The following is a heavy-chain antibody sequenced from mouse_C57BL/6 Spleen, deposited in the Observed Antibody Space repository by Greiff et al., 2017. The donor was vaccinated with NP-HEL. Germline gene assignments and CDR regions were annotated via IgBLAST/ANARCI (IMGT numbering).Heavy chain of an antibody. CDR3: ARDGSYYFDY. V-gene: IGHV1-61*01. CDR1: GYTFTSYW. J-gene: IGHJ2*01. D-gene: IGHD1-1*01. CDR2: IYPSDSET. Sequence: QVQLKQPGAELVRPGSSVKLSCKASGYTFTSYWMDWVKQRPGQGLEWIGNIYPSDSETHYNQKFKDKATLTVDKSSSTAYMQLSSLTSEDSAVYYCARDGSYYFDYWGQGTTLTVSS.